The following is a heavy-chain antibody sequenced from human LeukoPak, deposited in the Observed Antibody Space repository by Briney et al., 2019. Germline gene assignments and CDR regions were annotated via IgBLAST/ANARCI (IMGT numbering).Heavy chain of an antibody. D-gene: IGHD4-17*01. J-gene: IGHJ4*02. V-gene: IGHV3-7*01. CDR3: ARDSNLHDYGDGVGKFDY. CDR2: IKQDGSEK. CDR1: GFTFSSYW. Sequence: PGGSLRLSCAASGFTFSSYWMSWVRQAPGKGLEWVANIKQDGSEKYYVDSVKGRFTISRDNAKNSLYLQMNSLRAEDTAVYYCARDSNLHDYGDGVGKFDYWGQGTLVTVSS.